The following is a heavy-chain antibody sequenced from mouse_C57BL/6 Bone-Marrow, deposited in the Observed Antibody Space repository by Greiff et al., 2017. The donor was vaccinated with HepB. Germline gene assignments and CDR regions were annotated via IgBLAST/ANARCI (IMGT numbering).Heavy chain of an antibody. J-gene: IGHJ2*01. CDR1: GYTFTSYG. CDR2: IYPRSGNT. D-gene: IGHD3-2*02. Sequence: VQLQESGAELARPGASVKLSCKASGYTFTSYGISWVKQRTGQGLEWIGEIYPRSGNTYYNEKFKGKATLTADKSSSTAYMELRSLTSEDSAVYFCARRTAQVPFDYWGQGTTLTVSS. V-gene: IGHV1-81*01. CDR3: ARRTAQVPFDY.